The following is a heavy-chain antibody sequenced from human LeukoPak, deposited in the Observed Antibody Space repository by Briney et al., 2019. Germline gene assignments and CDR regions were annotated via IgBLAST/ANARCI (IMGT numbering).Heavy chain of an antibody. CDR2: INPNSGGT. J-gene: IGHJ6*02. CDR3: ARDLVVRGVIPSEDYYYYYGMDV. V-gene: IGHV1-2*02. D-gene: IGHD3-10*01. CDR1: GYTFTGYY. Sequence: ASVKVSCKASGYTFTGYYMHWVRQAPGQGLEWMGWINPNSGGTNYAQKFQGRVTMTRDTSISTAYMELSRLRSDDTAVYYCARDLVVRGVIPSEDYYYYYGMDVWGQGTTVTVSS.